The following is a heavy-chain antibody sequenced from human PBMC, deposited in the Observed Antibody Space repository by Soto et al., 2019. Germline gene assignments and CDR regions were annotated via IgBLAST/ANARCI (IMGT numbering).Heavy chain of an antibody. D-gene: IGHD3-9*01. CDR1: GYTFTSYA. V-gene: IGHV1-3*01. Sequence: ASVKVSCKASGYTFTSYAMHWVRQAPGQRLEWMGWINAGNGNTKYSQKFQGRVTITRDTSASTAYMGLSSLRSEDTAVYYSARNKGLTGWYFDLWGRGTLVTVSS. CDR2: INAGNGNT. J-gene: IGHJ2*01. CDR3: ARNKGLTGWYFDL.